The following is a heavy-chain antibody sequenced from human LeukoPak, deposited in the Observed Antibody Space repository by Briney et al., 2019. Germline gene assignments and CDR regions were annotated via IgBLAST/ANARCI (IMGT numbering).Heavy chain of an antibody. V-gene: IGHV4-4*07. Sequence: SETLSLTCTVSGGSFSSYYWSWIRQPAGKGLEWIGRIYSSGSTNYNPSLKSRVTMSVDTSKNQFSLKLSSMTAADTAVYYCARQVAVAGKAGLDYWGQGTLVTVSS. CDR2: IYSSGST. D-gene: IGHD6-19*01. J-gene: IGHJ4*02. CDR3: ARQVAVAGKAGLDY. CDR1: GGSFSSYY.